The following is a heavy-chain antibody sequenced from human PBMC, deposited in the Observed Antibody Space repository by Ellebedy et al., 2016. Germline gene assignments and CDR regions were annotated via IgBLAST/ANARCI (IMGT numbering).Heavy chain of an antibody. CDR1: GATLDNYA. D-gene: IGHD3-3*01. CDR2: ITTYNGDT. Sequence: ASVKVSXXASGATLDNYAITWVRQAPGQGLEWMGWITTYNGDTNYAQRLQGRVTMTKDTSTSTAYMELRSLTSDDTAVYYCARGWKTMFGVITEDIWGQGTLVTVSS. V-gene: IGHV1-18*01. J-gene: IGHJ4*02. CDR3: ARGWKTMFGVITEDI.